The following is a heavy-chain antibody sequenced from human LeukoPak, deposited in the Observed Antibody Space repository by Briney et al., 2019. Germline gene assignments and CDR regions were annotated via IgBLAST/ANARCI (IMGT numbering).Heavy chain of an antibody. Sequence: GGSLRLSCAASGFTFDDYAMHWVRQAPGKGLEWVSGISWNSGSIGYADSVKGRFTISGDNAKNSLYLQMNSLRAEDTALYYCAKGVRITMVRGAFDIWGQGTMVTVSS. CDR3: AKGVRITMVRGAFDI. D-gene: IGHD3-10*01. CDR1: GFTFDDYA. CDR2: ISWNSGSI. J-gene: IGHJ3*02. V-gene: IGHV3-9*01.